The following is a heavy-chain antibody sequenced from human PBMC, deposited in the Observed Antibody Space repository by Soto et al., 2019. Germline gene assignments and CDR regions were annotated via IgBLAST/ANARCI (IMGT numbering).Heavy chain of an antibody. J-gene: IGHJ4*02. V-gene: IGHV3-23*01. Sequence: EVQLLESGGGLVQPGESLRLSCAASGFTFSKYAMMWVRQSPGKGQEWVAGMTGSGGDIRHADSVKGRFTISKDNSKNTLYLQMNSLRVEDTAMYYCAKDAVYGDGLWLAANWGQGTLVTVSS. CDR1: GFTFSKYA. D-gene: IGHD2-21*02. CDR2: MTGSGGDI. CDR3: AKDAVYGDGLWLAAN.